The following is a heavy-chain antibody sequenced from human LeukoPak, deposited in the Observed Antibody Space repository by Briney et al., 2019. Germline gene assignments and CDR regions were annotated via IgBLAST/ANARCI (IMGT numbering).Heavy chain of an antibody. V-gene: IGHV3-64D*06. J-gene: IGHJ4*02. Sequence: PGGSLRLSCSVSGFTFSTYFMHWVRQAPGKGREYVSAISSNGDNTYYADSVKGRFTISRDNSKNTLYLQMSSLRPDDTAVYFCVRGTGYWGQGTLVTVSS. CDR2: ISSNGDNT. CDR1: GFTFSTYF. CDR3: VRGTGY.